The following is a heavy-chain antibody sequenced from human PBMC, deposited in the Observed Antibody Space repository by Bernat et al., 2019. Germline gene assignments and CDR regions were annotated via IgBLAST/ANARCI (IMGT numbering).Heavy chain of an antibody. J-gene: IGHJ4*02. CDR3: AKFNSGTGGWLAIPLDS. CDR1: GFTFSSHP. V-gene: IGHV3-23*04. D-gene: IGHD2-8*02. CDR2: VSSTGGST. Sequence: EVQLVESGGGLVQPGGSLRLSCAASGFTFSSHPMSWVRQAPGKGLQWVSAVSSTGGSTYFADSVKGRFTTSRDNSKNTLYLQMNSLRAEDTAVYFCAKFNSGTGGWLAIPLDSWGQGTLVTVSS.